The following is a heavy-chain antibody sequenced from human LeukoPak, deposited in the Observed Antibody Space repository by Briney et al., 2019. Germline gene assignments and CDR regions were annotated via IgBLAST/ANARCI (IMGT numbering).Heavy chain of an antibody. V-gene: IGHV4-4*02. CDR2: IYHSGST. CDR3: ARGGLVKYGEAIDI. D-gene: IGHD3-10*01. CDR1: GGSISSSNW. Sequence: SGTLSLTCAVSGGSISSSNWWSWVRQPPGKGLEWIGEIYHSGSTNYNPSLKSRVTISVDKSKNQFPLKLSSVTAADTAVYYCARGGLVKYGEAIDIWGQGTLVTVSS. J-gene: IGHJ4*02.